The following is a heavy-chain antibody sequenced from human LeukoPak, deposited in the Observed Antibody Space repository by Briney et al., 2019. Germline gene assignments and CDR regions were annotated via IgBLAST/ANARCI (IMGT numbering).Heavy chain of an antibody. CDR1: GFTFDDYG. J-gene: IGHJ4*02. CDR3: ARENRAPGFSSGYYYGDY. D-gene: IGHD3-22*01. V-gene: IGHV3-20*04. Sequence: PTGRSLRLSCAASGFTFDDYGMSWVRQAPGKGLEWVSGINWNGGSTGYADSVKGRFTISRDNAKNSLYLQMNSLRAEDTALYYCARENRAPGFSSGYYYGDYWGQGTLVTVSS. CDR2: INWNGGST.